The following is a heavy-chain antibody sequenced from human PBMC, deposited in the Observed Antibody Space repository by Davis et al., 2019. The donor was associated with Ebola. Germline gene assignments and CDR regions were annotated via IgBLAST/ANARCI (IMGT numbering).Heavy chain of an antibody. Sequence: MPGGSLRLSCAVYGGSFSGYYWSWIRQPPGKGLEWIGEINHSGSTNYNPSLKSRVTISVDTSKNQFSLKLSSVTAADTAVYYCARDGDYGDYVAYWGQGTLVTVSS. CDR3: ARDGDYGDYVAY. CDR2: INHSGST. CDR1: GGSFSGYY. J-gene: IGHJ4*02. V-gene: IGHV4-34*01. D-gene: IGHD4-17*01.